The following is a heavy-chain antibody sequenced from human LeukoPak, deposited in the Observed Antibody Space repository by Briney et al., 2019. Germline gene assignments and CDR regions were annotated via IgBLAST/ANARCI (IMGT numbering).Heavy chain of an antibody. J-gene: IGHJ4*02. Sequence: GGSLRLSCAASGFTFSSYWMHWVRQAPGKGLVWVSRINSDGSSTRYADSVKGRFTISRDNAKNTLYLQMNSLGAEDTAVYSCERGENYCHPLFVYWGQGTLVTVSS. CDR2: INSDGSST. CDR1: GFTFSSYW. D-gene: IGHD1-7*01. V-gene: IGHV3-74*01. CDR3: ERGENYCHPLFVY.